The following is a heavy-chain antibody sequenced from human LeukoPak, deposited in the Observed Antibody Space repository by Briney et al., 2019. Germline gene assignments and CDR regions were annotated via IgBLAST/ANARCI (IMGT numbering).Heavy chain of an antibody. CDR2: ISGSGGST. CDR3: AKDLTRDTVVVVAAILGFDD. V-gene: IGHV3-23*01. D-gene: IGHD2-15*01. CDR1: GFTFSSNG. J-gene: IGHJ4*02. Sequence: GGSLRPSCAASGFTFSSNGMSWVRQAPGKGLEWVSAISGSGGSTYYADSVKGRSTISRDNSNNTLYLQMNSLRAENKAVYYGAKDLTRDTVVVVAAILGFDDWGQGTLVTVSS.